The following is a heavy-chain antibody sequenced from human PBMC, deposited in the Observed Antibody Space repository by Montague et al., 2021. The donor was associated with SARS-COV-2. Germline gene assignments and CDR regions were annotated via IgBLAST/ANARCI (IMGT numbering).Heavy chain of an antibody. D-gene: IGHD3-16*01. J-gene: IGHJ4*02. Sequence: ETLSLTCDVYGGSFSRYFWSWIRQPPGKGPELIGHISPTGSTRYNPSLDSRVTISLDTSKSRLSLELTSVTVADTSIYFCVGAPNEYYFDYWGQGTPVSVSS. CDR1: GGSFSRYF. CDR3: VGAPNEYYFDY. CDR2: ISPTGST. V-gene: IGHV4-34*01.